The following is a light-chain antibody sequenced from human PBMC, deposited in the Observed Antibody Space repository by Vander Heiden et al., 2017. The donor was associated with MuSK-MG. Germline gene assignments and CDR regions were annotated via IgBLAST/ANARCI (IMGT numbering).Light chain of an antibody. CDR2: KAS. V-gene: IGKV1-5*03. Sequence: DFQLTQSPSTLSASVGDRVIITCRASQSISGWLAWYQQKPGKAPKLLIYKASTLESGVPSRFNGSGSGTEFTLSISSLQPYDFATYYCQQDSSESVTFGQGTKMEIK. J-gene: IGKJ2*01. CDR3: QQDSSESVT. CDR1: QSISGW.